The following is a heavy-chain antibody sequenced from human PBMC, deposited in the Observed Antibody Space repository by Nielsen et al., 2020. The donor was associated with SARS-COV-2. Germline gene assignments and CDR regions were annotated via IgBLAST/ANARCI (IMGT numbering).Heavy chain of an antibody. CDR2: IKTSGGTT. J-gene: IGHJ4*02. Sequence: GESLKISCAASGFIFSDYAMAWVRQAPGKGLEWVSVIKTSGGTTYYADSVKGRCTISRDNSKNTLYLQMNSLRVEDTAVYYCVTTEGTVDTAMIGGFAHWGQGTQVTVSS. CDR3: VTTEGTVDTAMIGGFAH. D-gene: IGHD5-18*01. CDR1: GFIFSDYA. V-gene: IGHV3-23*01.